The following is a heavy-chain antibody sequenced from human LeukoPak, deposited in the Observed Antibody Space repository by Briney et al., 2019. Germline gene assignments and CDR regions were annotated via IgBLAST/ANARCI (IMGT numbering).Heavy chain of an antibody. CDR1: GGSFSGYY. Sequence: SETLSLTCAVYGGSFSGYYWSWIRQPPGKGLEWIGFFYYNGSTNYNPSLKSRITISVHTSKNQFSLKLNSVPAADTAVYYCARGYSCGSGGQGGLDYWGQGTLVTVSS. V-gene: IGHV4-59*01. J-gene: IGHJ4*02. CDR2: FYYNGST. CDR3: ARGYSCGSGGQGGLDY. D-gene: IGHD3-10*01.